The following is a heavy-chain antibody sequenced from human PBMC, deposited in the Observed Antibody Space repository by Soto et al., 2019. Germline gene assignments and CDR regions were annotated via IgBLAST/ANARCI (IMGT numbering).Heavy chain of an antibody. J-gene: IGHJ4*02. CDR3: AREPSSGPRRLPYYFDY. Sequence: SETLSLTCAVSGGSISSSNWWSWVRQPPGKGLEWIGEIYHSGSTNYNPSLKSRVTISVDKSKNQFSLKLSSVTAADTAVYYCAREPSSGPRRLPYYFDYWGQGTLVTVSS. CDR1: GGSISSSNW. D-gene: IGHD6-19*01. CDR2: IYHSGST. V-gene: IGHV4-4*02.